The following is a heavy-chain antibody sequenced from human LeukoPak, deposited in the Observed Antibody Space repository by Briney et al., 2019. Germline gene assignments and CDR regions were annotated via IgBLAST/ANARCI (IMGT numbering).Heavy chain of an antibody. D-gene: IGHD3-22*01. J-gene: IGHJ3*02. CDR3: ARDYYSYSRGSWAFDI. Sequence: PGGSLRLSCAASAFTFSSYWMSWVRQAPGNGLEWVANIDQDGSGKYYVESMKGRITISRDTAKNSLYLQMNSLRAEDTAVYYCARDYYSYSRGSWAFDIWGQGTMSPSLQ. CDR1: AFTFSSYW. V-gene: IGHV3-7*03. CDR2: IDQDGSGK.